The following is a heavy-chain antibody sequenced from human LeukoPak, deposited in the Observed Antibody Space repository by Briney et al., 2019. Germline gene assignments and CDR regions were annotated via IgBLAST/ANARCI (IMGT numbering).Heavy chain of an antibody. J-gene: IGHJ6*03. Sequence: SETLSLTCTVSGGSVSSGSYYWSWIRQPPGKGLEWIGYIYYSGSTNYNPSLKSRVTISVDTSKNQFSLKLTSVTAADTAVYYCARSYSSSWSVNYYMDVWGKGTTVTVSS. CDR2: IYYSGST. V-gene: IGHV4-61*01. CDR3: ARSYSSSWSVNYYMDV. CDR1: GGSVSSGSYY. D-gene: IGHD6-13*01.